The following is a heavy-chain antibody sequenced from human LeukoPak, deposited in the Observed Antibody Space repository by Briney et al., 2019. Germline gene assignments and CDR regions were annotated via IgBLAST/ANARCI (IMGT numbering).Heavy chain of an antibody. J-gene: IGHJ6*02. CDR3: ARVRTTGSYYGMDV. Sequence: GGSLRLSCAASGFTFSSYWMSWVRQAPGKGLEWVANIKEDESEKYYVDSVKGRFTISRDNAQNSLNLQMNSLRPEDTAMYYCARVRTTGSYYGMDVWGQGTTVTVSS. V-gene: IGHV3-7*01. CDR1: GFTFSSYW. CDR2: IKEDESEK. D-gene: IGHD3-10*01.